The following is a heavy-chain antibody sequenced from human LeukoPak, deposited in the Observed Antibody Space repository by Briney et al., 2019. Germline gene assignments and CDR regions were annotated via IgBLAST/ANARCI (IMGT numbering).Heavy chain of an antibody. CDR3: ARGKSAEVTNDY. V-gene: IGHV1-8*02. Sequence: ASVKVSCKASGYTFTSYGISWVRQAPGQGLEWMGWMNPNSNARSYVQKFQGRVTMTGDASISTAYMELSSLRSEDTAVYYCARGKSAEVTNDYWGQGTLVTVSS. D-gene: IGHD4-17*01. CDR1: GYTFTSYG. CDR2: MNPNSNAR. J-gene: IGHJ4*02.